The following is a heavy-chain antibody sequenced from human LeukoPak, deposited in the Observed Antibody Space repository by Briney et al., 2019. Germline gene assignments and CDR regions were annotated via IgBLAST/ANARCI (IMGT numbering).Heavy chain of an antibody. J-gene: IGHJ4*02. CDR1: GFTLSRHG. D-gene: IGHD3-10*01. Sequence: GGSLRLSCAASGFTLSRHGMHWVRQAPGRGLEWLAVVSDNGGLKYYSDSVKGRFTISRDNSKSTLNLQMNSLRGDDTAVYYCVKEGGASGSRYQAYFDYWGQGTLVTVSS. CDR2: VSDNGGLK. CDR3: VKEGGASGSRYQAYFDY. V-gene: IGHV3-30*18.